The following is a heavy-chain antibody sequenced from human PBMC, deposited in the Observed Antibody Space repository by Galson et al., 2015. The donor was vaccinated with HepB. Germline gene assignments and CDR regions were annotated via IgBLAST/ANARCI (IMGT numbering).Heavy chain of an antibody. V-gene: IGHV1-69*13. CDR3: ARYGDGYNYYFDY. Sequence: SVKVSCKASGGTFSSYAISWVRQAPGQGLEWMGGIIPIFGTANYAQKFQGRVTITADESTSTAYMELSSLRSEDTAVYYCARYGDGYNYYFDYWGQGTLVTVSS. CDR2: IIPIFGTA. D-gene: IGHD5-24*01. CDR1: GGTFSSYA. J-gene: IGHJ4*02.